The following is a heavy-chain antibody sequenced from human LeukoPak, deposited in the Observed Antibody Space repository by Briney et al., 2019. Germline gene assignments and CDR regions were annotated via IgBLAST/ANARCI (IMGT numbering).Heavy chain of an antibody. CDR3: ARDFFHGHCSGLTCFLLDS. CDR2: ISANNGNT. D-gene: IGHD2-15*01. Sequence: ASVKVSCKASGYTFTSYGISRVRQAPGQGLEWMGWISANNGNTNYAQKFQGRLTMTTDTSTNTAYMELRSLRPDDTAVYYCARDFFHGHCSGLTCFLLDSWGQGSLVTVSS. CDR1: GYTFTSYG. J-gene: IGHJ4*02. V-gene: IGHV1-18*01.